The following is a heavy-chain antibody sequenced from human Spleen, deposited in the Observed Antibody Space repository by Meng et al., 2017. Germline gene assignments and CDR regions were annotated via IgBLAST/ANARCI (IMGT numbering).Heavy chain of an antibody. Sequence: QVQLQGSGPVLVKPHTPLSLTCTVSGGSINSVSYFWSWIRQRPGKGLEYIGYIYYSGSTYYNPSLKSRVTISVDTSVNQFSLKLTSMTAADTAVYYCAAYDPPTFDYWGQGTLVTVSS. V-gene: IGHV4-31*03. CDR3: AAYDPPTFDY. CDR2: IYYSGST. J-gene: IGHJ4*02. D-gene: IGHD1-1*01. CDR1: GGSINSVSYF.